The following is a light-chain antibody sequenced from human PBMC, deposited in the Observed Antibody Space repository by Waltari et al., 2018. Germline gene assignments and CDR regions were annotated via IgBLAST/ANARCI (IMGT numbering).Light chain of an antibody. CDR2: GAS. J-gene: IGKJ1*01. CDR3: QQYGSSPTWT. CDR1: QSVSSIY. V-gene: IGKV3-20*01. Sequence: EIELTQSPGILSLSTGEKATLTGSAIQSVSSIYLAWYQQKPGQAPRLLIYGASSRATGIPDRFSGSGSGTDFTLTISRLEPEDFAVYYCQQYGSSPTWTFGQGTKVEIK.